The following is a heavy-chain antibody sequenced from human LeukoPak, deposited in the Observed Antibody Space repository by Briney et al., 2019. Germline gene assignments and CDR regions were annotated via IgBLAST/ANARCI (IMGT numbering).Heavy chain of an antibody. CDR3: ARDLEAAAGIAYNWFDP. V-gene: IGHV1-69*13. Sequence: ASVKVSCKASGGTFSSYAISWVRQAPGQGLEWMGGIIPIFGTANYAQKFQGRVTITADESTSTAYMELSSLRSEDTAVYYCARDLEAAAGIAYNWFDPWGQGTLVTVSS. D-gene: IGHD6-13*01. J-gene: IGHJ5*02. CDR2: IIPIFGTA. CDR1: GGTFSSYA.